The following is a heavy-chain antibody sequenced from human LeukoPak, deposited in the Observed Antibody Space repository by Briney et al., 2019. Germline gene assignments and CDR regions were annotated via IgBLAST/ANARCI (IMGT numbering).Heavy chain of an antibody. CDR3: ARVTFGYGTDV. D-gene: IGHD3-16*01. V-gene: IGHV3-33*01. CDR2: IWYDGSNK. Sequence: GRSLRLSCAASGFTFSSYGMHWVRQAPGKGLEWVAVIWYDGSNKYYADSVKGRFTISRDNSKNTLYLQMNSLRAEDTAVYYCARVTFGYGTDVWGQGTTVTVSS. CDR1: GFTFSSYG. J-gene: IGHJ6*02.